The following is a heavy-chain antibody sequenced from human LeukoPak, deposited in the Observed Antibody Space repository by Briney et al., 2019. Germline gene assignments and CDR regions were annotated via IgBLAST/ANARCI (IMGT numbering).Heavy chain of an antibody. CDR3: AKAGSSSWYGYFDS. CDR1: GFTFSSYA. D-gene: IGHD6-13*01. V-gene: IGHV3-23*01. J-gene: IGHJ4*02. CDR2: ISGSGGST. Sequence: GSLRLSCAASGFTFSSYAMSWVRQAPGKGLEWVSPISGSGGSTYYADSVKGRFTISRDNSKNTLYLQMNSLRAEDTAVYYCAKAGSSSWYGYFDSWGQGTLVTVSS.